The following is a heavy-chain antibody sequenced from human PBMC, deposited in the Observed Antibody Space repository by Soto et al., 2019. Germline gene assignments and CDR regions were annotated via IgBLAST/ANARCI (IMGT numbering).Heavy chain of an antibody. CDR3: ARGAFGVVPYYYYYGMDV. D-gene: IGHD3-3*01. J-gene: IGHJ6*02. CDR1: GGSSSNSSYY. CDR2: IYYSGST. V-gene: IGHV4-39*01. Sequence: PSETLSLTCSVSGGSSSNSSYYWGWIRQPPGKGLEWIGSIYYSGSTYYNPSLKSRVTISVDTSKNQFSLKLSSVTAADTAVYYCARGAFGVVPYYYYYGMDVWGQGTTVTVSS.